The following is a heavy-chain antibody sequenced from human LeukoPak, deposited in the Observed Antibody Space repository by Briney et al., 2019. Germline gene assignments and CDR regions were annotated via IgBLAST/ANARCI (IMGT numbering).Heavy chain of an antibody. D-gene: IGHD3-22*01. CDR2: INHSGST. Sequence: SETLSLTCAVYGGSFSGYYWSWIRQPLGKGLEWIGEINHSGSTNYNPSLKSRVTISVDTSKNQFSLKLSSVTAADTAVYYCARPADSSGYLSYWGQGTLVTVSS. V-gene: IGHV4-34*01. J-gene: IGHJ4*02. CDR1: GGSFSGYY. CDR3: ARPADSSGYLSY.